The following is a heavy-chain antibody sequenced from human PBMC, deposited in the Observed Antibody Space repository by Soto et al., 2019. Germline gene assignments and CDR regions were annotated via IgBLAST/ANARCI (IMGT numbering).Heavy chain of an antibody. CDR1: GYTFTSYD. Sequence: GASLKVSCKASGYTFTSYDINWVRQATGQGLEWMGWMNPNSGNTGYAQKFQGRVTMTRNTSISTAYMELSSLRSEDTAVYYCARGGGIAAEYYGMDVWGQGTTVTVSS. J-gene: IGHJ6*02. CDR2: MNPNSGNT. D-gene: IGHD6-13*01. V-gene: IGHV1-8*01. CDR3: ARGGGIAAEYYGMDV.